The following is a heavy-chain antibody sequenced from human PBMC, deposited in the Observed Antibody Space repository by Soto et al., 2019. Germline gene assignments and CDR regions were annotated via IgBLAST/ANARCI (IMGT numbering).Heavy chain of an antibody. CDR3: ARDFLDSSIAAREYYYYGMDV. CDR1: GYTFTSYG. CDR2: ISAYNGNT. J-gene: IGHJ6*02. Sequence: GASVKVSCKASGYTFTSYGISWVRQAPGRGLEWMGWISAYNGNTNYAQKLQGRVTMTTDTSTSTAYMELRSLRSDDTAVYYCARDFLDSSIAAREYYYYGMDVWGQGTTVTVS. D-gene: IGHD6-6*01. V-gene: IGHV1-18*01.